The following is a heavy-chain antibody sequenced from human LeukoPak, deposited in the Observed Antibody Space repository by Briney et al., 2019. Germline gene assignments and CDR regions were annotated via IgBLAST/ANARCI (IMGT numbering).Heavy chain of an antibody. CDR2: MNPKSGNT. CDR3: ARVPREGDRFDP. J-gene: IGHJ5*02. V-gene: IGHV1-8*01. D-gene: IGHD1-26*01. CDR1: GYTFSSYD. Sequence: ASVKVSCKASGYTFSSYDINWVRQATGQGLEWMGWMNPKSGNTGYGQKFQGRVTMTRNTSIGTAYMELSSLRPEDTALYYCARVPREGDRFDPWGQGTLVTVSS.